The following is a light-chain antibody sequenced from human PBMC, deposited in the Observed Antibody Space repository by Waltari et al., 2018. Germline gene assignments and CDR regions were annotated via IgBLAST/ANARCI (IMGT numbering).Light chain of an antibody. CDR3: QWYGSSPLLT. Sequence: EIVLTQSPGTLSLSPGERATLSCRASQSFSSSFLAWYQQRPGQAPRLLIYGASNRAAGIPDRFSGSGSGTDFTLTISRLEPEDFAVYYCQWYGSSPLLTFGGVT. CDR1: QSFSSSF. CDR2: GAS. J-gene: IGKJ4*01. V-gene: IGKV3-20*01.